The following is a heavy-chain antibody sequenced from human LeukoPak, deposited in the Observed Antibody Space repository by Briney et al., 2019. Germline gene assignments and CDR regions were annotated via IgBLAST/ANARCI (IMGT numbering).Heavy chain of an antibody. Sequence: GGSLRLSCAASGFTFISYWMSWVRQAPGKGLEWVANIKQDGSEKYYVDSVKGRFTISRDNAKNSLYLQMNSLRAEDTAVYYCARHHYGSRLGALDYWGQGTLVTVSS. CDR1: GFTFISYW. J-gene: IGHJ4*02. D-gene: IGHD3-10*01. CDR3: ARHHYGSRLGALDY. CDR2: IKQDGSEK. V-gene: IGHV3-7*01.